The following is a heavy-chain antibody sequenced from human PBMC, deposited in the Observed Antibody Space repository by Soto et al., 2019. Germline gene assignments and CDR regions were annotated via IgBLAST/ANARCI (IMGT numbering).Heavy chain of an antibody. V-gene: IGHV3-33*01. CDR3: ARGLWSFDY. CDR2: IWLDGSNK. Sequence: QVQLVESGGGVVQPGRSLRLSCAASGFTFSSYVMHWVRQAPGKGLEWVAVIWLDGSNKYYADSVKGRFTISRDNSKNTLYLQMNSLRAEDTSVYYCARGLWSFDYWGQGTLVTVSS. J-gene: IGHJ4*02. CDR1: GFTFSSYV. D-gene: IGHD5-18*01.